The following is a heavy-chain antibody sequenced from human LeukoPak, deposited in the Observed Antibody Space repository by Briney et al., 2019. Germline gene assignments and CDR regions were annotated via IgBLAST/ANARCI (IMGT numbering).Heavy chain of an antibody. J-gene: IGHJ4*02. D-gene: IGHD6-13*01. V-gene: IGHV3-23*01. CDR2: ISPDNT. Sequence: GGSLRLSCAAFGFTFSTNPMSWVGQAPGKGLEWVSAISPDNTYYADSVKGRLNISRDDSKNTVYLQMNSLRAEDTALYYCAKGVYPRKEAAAGCFDYWGQGTLVTVSS. CDR1: GFTFSTNP. CDR3: AKGVYPRKEAAAGCFDY.